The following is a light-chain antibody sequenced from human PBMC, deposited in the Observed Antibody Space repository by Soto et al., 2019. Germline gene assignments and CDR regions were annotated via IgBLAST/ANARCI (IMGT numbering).Light chain of an antibody. CDR2: GAS. J-gene: IGKJ5*01. CDR3: QQYNNWPPSII. CDR1: QSVSSN. Sequence: EIMMSLSPATLSVSPGERATLSCRASQSVSSNLAWYQQKPGQAPRLLIYGASTRATETPVRFRGSGSGTDFTLTISSLQSEDVAVYYCQQYNNWPPSIIFGQGTRLEIK. V-gene: IGKV3-15*01.